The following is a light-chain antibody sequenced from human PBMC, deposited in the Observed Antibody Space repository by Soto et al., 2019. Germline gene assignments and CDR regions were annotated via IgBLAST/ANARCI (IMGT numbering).Light chain of an antibody. CDR2: GAS. Sequence: IKLTHSPSTLSVSKRERARLSCRASQSVSSNLAWYQQKPGQAPRLLIYGASTRATGIPARFSGSGSGTEFTLTISSLQSEDFAVYYCQLYNNWRDPFGQVTRLEI. CDR1: QSVSSN. CDR3: QLYNNWRDP. J-gene: IGKJ5*01. V-gene: IGKV3-15*01.